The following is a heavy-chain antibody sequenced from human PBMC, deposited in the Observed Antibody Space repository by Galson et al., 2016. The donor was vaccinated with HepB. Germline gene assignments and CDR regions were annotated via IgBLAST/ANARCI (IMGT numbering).Heavy chain of an antibody. D-gene: IGHD2-2*01. CDR2: IWYDGSKK. Sequence: SLRLSCAASGFTFSTNGMHWVRQAPGKGLEWVAIIWYDGSKKYYADPVKGRFAISRDNSKNTLYLQMNSLRAEDTAVYYCASACSSTTCYGDFDYWGQGTLVTVSS. J-gene: IGHJ4*02. V-gene: IGHV3-33*01. CDR1: GFTFSTNG. CDR3: ASACSSTTCYGDFDY.